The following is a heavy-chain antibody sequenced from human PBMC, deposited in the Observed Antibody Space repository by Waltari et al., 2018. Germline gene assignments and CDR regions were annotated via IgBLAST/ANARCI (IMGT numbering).Heavy chain of an antibody. V-gene: IGHV3-23*04. CDR3: AIVIQWWFPGNMNV. Sequence: EVQLVESGGGLVQPGGSLRLSCAASGFTFANYAMSWVRQAPGKGLEWLSTISKSVGATYYTGTVKGRFTISRDNSQNMLYLQMNSLRDEDTAVYYCAIVIQWWFPGNMNVWGQGTTVTVSS. D-gene: IGHD2-15*01. CDR1: GFTFANYA. CDR2: ISKSVGAT. J-gene: IGHJ6*02.